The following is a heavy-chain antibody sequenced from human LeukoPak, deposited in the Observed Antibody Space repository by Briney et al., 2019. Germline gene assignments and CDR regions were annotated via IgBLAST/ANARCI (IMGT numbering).Heavy chain of an antibody. CDR1: GFTFSNYW. D-gene: IGHD2-2*01. CDR2: ISTDGKST. V-gene: IGHV3-74*01. Sequence: PGGSLRLSCVASGFTFSNYWVLWVRQAPGKGLMWVSLISTDGKSTRYAESVKGRFTISRDHAKNALYLQMDILRVEDTALYFCVRDYQFIQEVWGQGTTVTVSS. J-gene: IGHJ6*02. CDR3: VRDYQFIQEV.